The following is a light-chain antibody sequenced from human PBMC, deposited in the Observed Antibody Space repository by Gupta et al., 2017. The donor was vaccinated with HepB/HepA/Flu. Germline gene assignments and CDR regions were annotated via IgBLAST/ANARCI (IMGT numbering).Light chain of an antibody. Sequence: SYDLTQPPSVSVSPGHTASISCSGAKLGDKYACWYQQKPGQSPVLVIYQDNKRPSGIPARLSSSNSCNTATLTIIGTQAIDDAAYYCQAWYSSTPWVFGGGTKLTVL. CDR3: QAWYSSTPWV. CDR1: KLGDKY. CDR2: QDN. J-gene: IGLJ3*02. V-gene: IGLV3-1*01.